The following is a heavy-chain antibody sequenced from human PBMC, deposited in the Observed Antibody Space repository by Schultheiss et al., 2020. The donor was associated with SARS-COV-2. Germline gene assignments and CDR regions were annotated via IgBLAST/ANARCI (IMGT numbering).Heavy chain of an antibody. V-gene: IGHV1-18*04. CDR1: GYTFTGYY. D-gene: IGHD3-3*01. CDR2: ISAYNGNT. CDR3: ARGSYDIWSSYYYYYMDV. Sequence: ASVKVSCKASGYTFTGYYVHWVRQAPGQGLEWMGWISAYNGNTNYAQKLQGRVTMTTDTSTSTAYMELRSLRSDDTAVYYCARGSYDIWSSYYYYYMDVWGKGTTVTVSS. J-gene: IGHJ6*03.